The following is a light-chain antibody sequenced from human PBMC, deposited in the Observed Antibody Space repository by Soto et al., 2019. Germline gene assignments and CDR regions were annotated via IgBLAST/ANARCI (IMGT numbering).Light chain of an antibody. Sequence: DIQMTQSPSTLSTSVGDRVTITCRASQSISDWLAWYQQKPGKAPKVLIYKASNLQSGVPSRFSGSGSGTEFTLTISSLQPDDFATYYCQHYNNYPLTFGQGTKVEIK. CDR3: QHYNNYPLT. CDR2: KAS. CDR1: QSISDW. J-gene: IGKJ1*01. V-gene: IGKV1-5*03.